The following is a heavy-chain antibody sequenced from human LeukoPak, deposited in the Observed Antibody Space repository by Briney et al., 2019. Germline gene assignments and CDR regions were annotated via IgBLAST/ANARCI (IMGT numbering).Heavy chain of an antibody. CDR2: IIPIFGTA. D-gene: IGHD6-6*01. CDR3: AITEYSSSAVAFDI. CDR1: GGTFSSYA. Sequence: ASVKVSCKASGGTFSSYAISWVRQAPGQGLEWMGGIIPIFGTANYAQKFQGRVTITADESTSTAYMELSSLRSEDTAVYYCAITEYSSSAVAFDIWGQGTMVTVSS. J-gene: IGHJ3*02. V-gene: IGHV1-69*13.